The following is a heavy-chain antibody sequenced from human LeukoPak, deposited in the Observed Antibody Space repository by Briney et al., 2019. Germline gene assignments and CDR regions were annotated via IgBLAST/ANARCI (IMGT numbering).Heavy chain of an antibody. CDR3: ARCTMVRGVPTFDY. CDR1: GYSFTSYW. Sequence: GESLKISCKGSGYSFTSYWIGWVRQMPGKGLEWMWIIYPGDSDTRYSPSFQGQVTISADQSISTPYLQWSSLKASDTAMYYCARCTMVRGVPTFDYWGQGTLVTASS. CDR2: IYPGDSDT. J-gene: IGHJ4*02. D-gene: IGHD3-10*01. V-gene: IGHV5-51*01.